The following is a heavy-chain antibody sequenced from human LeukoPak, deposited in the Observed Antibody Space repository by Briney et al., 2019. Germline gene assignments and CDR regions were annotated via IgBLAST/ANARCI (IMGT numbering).Heavy chain of an antibody. CDR3: AKAYSSSSSAPGDY. J-gene: IGHJ4*02. D-gene: IGHD6-6*01. CDR2: ISGSGGST. CDR1: GFTFSSYA. Sequence: GGSLRLSCAASGFTFSSYAMSWVRQAPGKGLEGVSAISGSGGSTYYADSVKGRFTISRDNSKNTLYLQMNSLRAEDTAVYYCAKAYSSSSSAPGDYWGQGTLVTVSS. V-gene: IGHV3-23*01.